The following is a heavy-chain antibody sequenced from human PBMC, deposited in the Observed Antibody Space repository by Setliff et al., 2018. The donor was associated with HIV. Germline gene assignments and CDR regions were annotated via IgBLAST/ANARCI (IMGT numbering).Heavy chain of an antibody. J-gene: IGHJ3*02. CDR2: IYYTGSI. V-gene: IGHV4-59*08. CDR3: ARRSGIDHAFDI. Sequence: SETLSLTCAVYGESFSAYYWTWIRQPPGKELEWIGYIYYTGSINYNPSLKSRVTISVDTSKNQFSLKLSSVTAADTAVYYCARRSGIDHAFDIWGQGTMVTVSS. CDR1: GESFSAYY. D-gene: IGHD6-13*01.